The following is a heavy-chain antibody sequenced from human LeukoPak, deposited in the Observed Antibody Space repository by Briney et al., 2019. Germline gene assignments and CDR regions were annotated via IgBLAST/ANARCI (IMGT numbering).Heavy chain of an antibody. CDR3: ARPPKSSNYYYYYMDV. V-gene: IGHV3-30*03. J-gene: IGHJ6*03. CDR1: GFTFSSYG. Sequence: GGSLRLSCAASGFTFSSYGMHWVRQAPGKGLEWVAVISYDGSNKYYADSVKGRFTISRDNSKNTLYLQMNSLRAEDTALYYCARPPKSSNYYYYYMDVWGKGTTVTVSS. CDR2: ISYDGSNK. D-gene: IGHD4-11*01.